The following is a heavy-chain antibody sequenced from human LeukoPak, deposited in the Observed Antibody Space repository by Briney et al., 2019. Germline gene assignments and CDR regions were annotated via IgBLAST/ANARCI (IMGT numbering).Heavy chain of an antibody. CDR3: ARGGERSKAGDH. J-gene: IGHJ4*02. CDR1: GGSCDDYY. CDR2: VHPHGIF. Sequence: PSETLSLTWAVYGGSCDDYYCSWIRQPPGKGLEWIGEVHPHGIFYYNSSLMSRVTISIDTSKTQFSLWLTSVTAADTAFYYCARGGERSKAGDHWGQGSLVTVSS. V-gene: IGHV4-34*01.